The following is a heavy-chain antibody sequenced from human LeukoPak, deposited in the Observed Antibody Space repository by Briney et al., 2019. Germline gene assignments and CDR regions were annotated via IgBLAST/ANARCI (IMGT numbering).Heavy chain of an antibody. CDR2: IYFRGRT. J-gene: IGHJ3*02. V-gene: IGHV4-30-4*01. D-gene: IGHD3-22*01. CDR3: AREKSRGGPYDSSGYSNVFDI. CDR1: GGSLSSGNYY. Sequence: PQTPSHSRTHPGGSLSSGNYYWSWIRHPPRKCMEWIGYIYFRGRTSYHPSLKSQVTISVDTSKNQFSLKLSSVPAADTAVYYWAREKSRGGPYDSSGYSNVFDIWGQGTMVTVSS.